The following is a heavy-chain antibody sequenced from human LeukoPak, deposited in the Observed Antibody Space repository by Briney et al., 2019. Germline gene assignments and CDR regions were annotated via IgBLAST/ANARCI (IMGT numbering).Heavy chain of an antibody. V-gene: IGHV4-31*01. CDR3: ARGHRNYDSSGYLRVDAFDI. CDR1: GDSISSNDYY. CDR2: IYYSGST. J-gene: IGHJ3*02. Sequence: SQTLSLTCTVSGDSISSNDYYWSWIRQHPGKGLEWIGYIYYSGSTYYNPSHKSQVTISVDTSKNQFSLKLSSVTAADTAVYYCARGHRNYDSSGYLRVDAFDIWGQGTMVTVSS. D-gene: IGHD3-22*01.